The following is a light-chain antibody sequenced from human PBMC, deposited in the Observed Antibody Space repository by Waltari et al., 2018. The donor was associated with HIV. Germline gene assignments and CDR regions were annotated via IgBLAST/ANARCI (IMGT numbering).Light chain of an antibody. CDR3: TSYAGSNNVV. CDR1: SSDVGGYNY. Sequence: QSALTQPHSASGSLGLVVTISCTGTSSDVGGYNYVSWYQQHPGKTPKLIIYEVSKRPSGVPARFSGSKSGNTASLTVSGLHAEDEADYYCTSYAGSNNVVFGGGTKLTVL. V-gene: IGLV2-8*01. CDR2: EVS. J-gene: IGLJ2*01.